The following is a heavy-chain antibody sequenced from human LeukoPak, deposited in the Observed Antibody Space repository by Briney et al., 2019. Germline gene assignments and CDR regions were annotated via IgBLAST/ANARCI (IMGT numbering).Heavy chain of an antibody. V-gene: IGHV1-2*02. J-gene: IGHJ4*02. D-gene: IGHD4-17*01. Sequence: ASVKVSCKASGYTFTCYYMHWVRQAPGQGLEWMGWINPNSGGTNYAQKFQGRVTMTRDTSISTAYMELSRLRSDDTAVYYCARARSPTVTTVLSDYWGQGTLVTVSS. CDR1: GYTFTCYY. CDR3: ARARSPTVTTVLSDY. CDR2: INPNSGGT.